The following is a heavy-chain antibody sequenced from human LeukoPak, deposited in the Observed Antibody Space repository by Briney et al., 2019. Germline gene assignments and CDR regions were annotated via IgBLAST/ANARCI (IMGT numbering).Heavy chain of an antibody. CDR3: ARDKYQLPYEIDY. J-gene: IGHJ4*02. D-gene: IGHD2-2*01. CDR2: VNTNTGNP. V-gene: IGHV7-4-1*02. CDR1: GYTFTNYG. Sequence: ASVKVSCKASGYTFTNYGMNWVRQAPGQGLEWMGWVNTNTGNPTYAQGFTGRLVFSLDTSVSTAYLQISSLRAEDTALYYCARDKYQLPYEIDYWGQGTLVTVSS.